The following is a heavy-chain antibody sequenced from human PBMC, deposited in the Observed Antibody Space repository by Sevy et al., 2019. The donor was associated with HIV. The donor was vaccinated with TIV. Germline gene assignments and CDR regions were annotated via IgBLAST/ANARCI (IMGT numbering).Heavy chain of an antibody. CDR2: ISYDGSSK. V-gene: IGHV3-30-3*01. CDR3: ARERMDAFDI. J-gene: IGHJ3*02. CDR1: GFTFSSYA. Sequence: GGSLRLSCAASGFTFSSYAMHWVRQAPGKGVEWVAVISYDGSSKYEEDSVKGRFTISRDNSKNTLYLQMNSLRAEDTAVYYCARERMDAFDIWGQGTMVTVSS.